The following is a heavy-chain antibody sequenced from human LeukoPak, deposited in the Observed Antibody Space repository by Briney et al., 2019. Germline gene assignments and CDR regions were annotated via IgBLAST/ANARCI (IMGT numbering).Heavy chain of an antibody. CDR2: IYSGGST. CDR1: GFTVSSNF. Sequence: GGSLRLSCAASGFTVSSNFMSWVRQAPGKGLEWVSIIYSGGSTYHADSVRGRFTISRDNSKNTLYLQMNSLRAEDTAVYYCAKEPWYYYDSSGYGDYWGQGTLVTVSS. D-gene: IGHD3-22*01. V-gene: IGHV3-53*01. CDR3: AKEPWYYYDSSGYGDY. J-gene: IGHJ4*02.